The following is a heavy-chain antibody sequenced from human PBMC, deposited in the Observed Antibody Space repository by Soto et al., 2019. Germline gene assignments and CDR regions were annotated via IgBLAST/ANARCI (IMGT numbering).Heavy chain of an antibody. J-gene: IGHJ4*02. Sequence: PGGSLRLSCAASGFTFSSYAMSWVRQAPGKGLEWVSSISSSSSYIYYADSVKGRFTISRDNAKNSLYLQMNSLRAEDTAVYYCARDMGSGYDYAVDLDYRGQGTLVTVSS. CDR1: GFTFSSYA. D-gene: IGHD5-12*01. CDR2: ISSSSSYI. CDR3: ARDMGSGYDYAVDLDY. V-gene: IGHV3-21*01.